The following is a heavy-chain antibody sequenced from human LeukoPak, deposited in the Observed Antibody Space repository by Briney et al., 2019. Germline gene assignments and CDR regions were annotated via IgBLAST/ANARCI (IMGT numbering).Heavy chain of an antibody. CDR3: AKVKIQLWPYYFDY. J-gene: IGHJ4*02. D-gene: IGHD5-18*01. CDR2: IKSKTDGGTT. CDR1: GFTFTSYT. V-gene: IGHV3-15*01. Sequence: PGGSLRLSCAASGFTFTSYTMNWVRQAPGKGLEWVGRIKSKTDGGTTDYAAPVKGRFTISRDDSKNTLYLQMNSLKTEDTAVYYCAKVKIQLWPYYFDYWGQGTLVTVSS.